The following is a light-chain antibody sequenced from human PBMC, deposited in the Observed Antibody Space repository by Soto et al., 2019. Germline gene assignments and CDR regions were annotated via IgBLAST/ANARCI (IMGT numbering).Light chain of an antibody. CDR3: LQRSNWPPYS. V-gene: IGKV3-11*01. CDR1: QSVSSY. J-gene: IGKJ2*03. Sequence: EIVLTQFPATLSLSPGERATLSCRASQSVSSYLAWYQQKPGQAPRLLIYDASNSATGIPARFSGSGSGTDSTLTTNSLKAVDFAVYYCLQRSNWPPYSFGQGTKLEIK. CDR2: DAS.